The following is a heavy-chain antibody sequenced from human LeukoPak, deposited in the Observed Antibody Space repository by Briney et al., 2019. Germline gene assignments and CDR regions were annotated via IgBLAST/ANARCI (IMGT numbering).Heavy chain of an antibody. Sequence: GGSLRLSCAASGFTFSSHSMNWVRQAPGKGLEWVSYISSSSSTIYYADSVKGRFTISRDNAKNSLYLQMNSLRAEDTAVYYCARGVLGYGRNDAFDIWGQGTMVTVSS. V-gene: IGHV3-48*01. CDR2: ISSSSSTI. D-gene: IGHD4-23*01. CDR3: ARGVLGYGRNDAFDI. CDR1: GFTFSSHS. J-gene: IGHJ3*02.